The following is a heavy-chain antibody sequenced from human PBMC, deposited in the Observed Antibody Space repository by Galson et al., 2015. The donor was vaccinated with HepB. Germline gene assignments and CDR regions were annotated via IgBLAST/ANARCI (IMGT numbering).Heavy chain of an antibody. CDR2: INPNSGGT. Sequence: SVKVSCKASGYTFIGYYMHWVRQAPGQGLEWMGWINPNSGGTNYAQKFQGRVTMTRDTSISTAYMELSRLRSDDTAVYYCAREADIVVVPAPHSWFDPWGQGTLVTVSS. D-gene: IGHD2-2*01. V-gene: IGHV1-2*02. CDR3: AREADIVVVPAPHSWFDP. J-gene: IGHJ5*02. CDR1: GYTFIGYY.